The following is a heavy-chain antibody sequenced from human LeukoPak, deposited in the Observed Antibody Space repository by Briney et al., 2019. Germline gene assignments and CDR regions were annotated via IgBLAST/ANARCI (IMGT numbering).Heavy chain of an antibody. CDR3: ARWSSGYYAFDY. D-gene: IGHD3-22*01. CDR2: MNPNSGNT. Sequence: ASVKVSCKASGYTFTSYDINWVRQATGQGLEWMGWMNPNSGNTGYAQKFQGRVTITRNTSISTAYMELSSPRSEDTAAYYCARWSSGYYAFDYWGQGSLVTVSS. CDR1: GYTFTSYD. J-gene: IGHJ4*02. V-gene: IGHV1-8*03.